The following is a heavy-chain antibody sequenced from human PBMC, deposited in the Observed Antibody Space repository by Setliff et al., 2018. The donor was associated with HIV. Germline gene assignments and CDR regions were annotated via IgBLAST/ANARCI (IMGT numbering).Heavy chain of an antibody. J-gene: IGHJ4*02. V-gene: IGHV3-7*01. Sequence: GGSLRLSCAASGFTFSDYWMVWVRQAPGKGLEWVAQIKQDGSEQYCVDSVRGRFTLSRDNAKNALLLQMNSLRAEDTAVYYCARGLFYELNFGGGQGTLVTVS. D-gene: IGHD2-21*01. CDR2: IKQDGSEQ. CDR1: GFTFSDYW. CDR3: ARGLFYELNFG.